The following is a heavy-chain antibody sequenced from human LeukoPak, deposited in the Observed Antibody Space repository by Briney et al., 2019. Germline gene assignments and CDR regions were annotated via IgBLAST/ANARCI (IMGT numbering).Heavy chain of an antibody. CDR1: GGSFSGYY. CDR2: INHSGST. CDR3: ARGETGFTIFGVVTQSNWFDP. Sequence: SETLSLTCAVYGGSFSGYYWSWIRQPPGKGLEWTGEINHSGSTNYNPSLKSRVTISVDTSKNQFSLKLSSVTAADTAVYYCARGETGFTIFGVVTQSNWFDPWGQGTLVTVSS. J-gene: IGHJ5*02. V-gene: IGHV4-34*01. D-gene: IGHD3-3*01.